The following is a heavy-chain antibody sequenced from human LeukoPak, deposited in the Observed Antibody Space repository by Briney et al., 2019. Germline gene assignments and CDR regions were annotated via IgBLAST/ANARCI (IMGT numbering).Heavy chain of an antibody. D-gene: IGHD5-24*01. V-gene: IGHV4-39*07. CDR3: ARGLQGYYYYYYMDV. CDR1: GGSISSSSYY. CDR2: INHSGST. J-gene: IGHJ6*03. Sequence: MPSETLSLTCTVSGGSISSSSYYWGWIRQPPGKGLEWIGEINHSGSTNYNPSLKSRVTISVDTAKNQFSLKLSSVTAADTAVYYCARGLQGYYYYYYMDVWGKGTTVTISS.